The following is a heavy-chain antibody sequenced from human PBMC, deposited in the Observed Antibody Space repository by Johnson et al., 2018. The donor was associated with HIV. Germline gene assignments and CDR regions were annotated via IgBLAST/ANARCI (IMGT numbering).Heavy chain of an antibody. CDR2: ISWNSGNI. V-gene: IGHV3-NL1*01. CDR1: GFTFSSYD. J-gene: IGHJ3*02. Sequence: QMMLVESGGGLVQPGGSLRLSCAASGFTFSSYDMHWVRQATGKGLEWVSGISWNSGNIGYADSVKGRFTISRDNSKNTVYLQMNSLKAEDTAVYYCAKAFEPLGGSYLDAFDIWGQGTMVTVSS. CDR3: AKAFEPLGGSYLDAFDI. D-gene: IGHD1-26*01.